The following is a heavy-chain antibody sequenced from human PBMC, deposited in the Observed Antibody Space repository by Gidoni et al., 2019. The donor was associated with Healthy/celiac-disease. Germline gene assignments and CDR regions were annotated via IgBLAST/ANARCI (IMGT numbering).Heavy chain of an antibody. CDR2: ISGSGGST. D-gene: IGHD6-6*01. Sequence: EVQLLESGGGLVQPGGSLRVAGAASGFSFSSYAMGWVRQAPGKGLEWVSAISGSGGSTYYADSVKGRFTISRDKSKHTLYLQMKSLRAEDTAVYYCAKDREYGASEDAFDIWGQGTMVTVSS. CDR3: AKDREYGASEDAFDI. V-gene: IGHV3-23*01. CDR1: GFSFSSYA. J-gene: IGHJ3*02.